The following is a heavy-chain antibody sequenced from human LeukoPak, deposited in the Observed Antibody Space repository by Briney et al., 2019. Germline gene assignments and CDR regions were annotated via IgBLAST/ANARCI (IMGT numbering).Heavy chain of an antibody. CDR2: IYYSGST. D-gene: IGHD5-12*01. J-gene: IGHJ3*02. Sequence: SETLSLTCTVSGGSISSYYWSWIRQPPGKGLEWIGYIYYSGSTNYNPSLKSRVTISVDTSKNQFSLKLSPVTAADTAVYYCASTRLIQERPGGLDAFDIWGQGTMVTVSS. CDR3: ASTRLIQERPGGLDAFDI. CDR1: GGSISSYY. V-gene: IGHV4-59*08.